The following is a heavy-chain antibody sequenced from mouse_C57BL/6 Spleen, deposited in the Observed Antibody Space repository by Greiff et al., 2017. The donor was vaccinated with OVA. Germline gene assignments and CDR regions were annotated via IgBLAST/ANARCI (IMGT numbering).Heavy chain of an antibody. D-gene: IGHD2-3*01. V-gene: IGHV1-26*01. CDR3: ARLLRYAY. Sequence: VQLQQSGPELVKPGASVKISCKASGYTFTDYYMNWVKQSHGKSLEWIGDINPNYGGTSYNQKFKGKATLTVDKSSSTAYMELRSLTSEDSAVYYCARLLRYAYWGQGTLGTVSA. J-gene: IGHJ3*01. CDR1: GYTFTDYY. CDR2: INPNYGGT.